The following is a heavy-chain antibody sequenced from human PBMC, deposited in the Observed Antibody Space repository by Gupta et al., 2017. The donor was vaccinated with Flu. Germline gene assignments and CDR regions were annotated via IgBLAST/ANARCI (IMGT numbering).Heavy chain of an antibody. J-gene: IGHJ3*02. CDR1: ASIFIDAD. CDR2: VKSHTDGGTT. CDR3: ATDSSGGITFDI. Sequence: EVQLVESGGGLVKPGGSLTLSFAASASIFIDADMTWFRQAPGKGLEWVGRVKSHTDGGTTDYAAPVKGRFTISRDDSRNTLFLQMRSLKTEDTAVYFCATDSSGGITFDIWGLGKMVTVSS. V-gene: IGHV3-15*01. D-gene: IGHD3-16*01.